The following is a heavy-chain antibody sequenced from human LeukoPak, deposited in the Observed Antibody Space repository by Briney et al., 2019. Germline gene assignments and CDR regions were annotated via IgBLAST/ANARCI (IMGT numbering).Heavy chain of an antibody. CDR2: FDPEDGET. V-gene: IGHV1-24*01. CDR3: ATLSTTGTTNPADY. D-gene: IGHD1-1*01. J-gene: IGHJ4*02. Sequence: ASVKVSCKVSGYTLTELSMHWVRQAPGKGLEWMGGFDPEDGETIYAQKFQGRVTMTEDTSTDTAYMELSSLRSEDTAVYYCATLSTTGTTNPADYWDQGTLVTVSS. CDR1: GYTLTELS.